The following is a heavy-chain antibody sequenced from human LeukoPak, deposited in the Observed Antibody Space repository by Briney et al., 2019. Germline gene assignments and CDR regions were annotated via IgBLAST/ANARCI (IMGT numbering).Heavy chain of an antibody. V-gene: IGHV3-7*01. CDR3: AASEGLGAPLWY. J-gene: IGHJ4*02. CDR2: IKEDGSEK. CDR1: GFTFSNYW. Sequence: GGSLRLSCAASGFTFSNYWMSWVRQAPGKGLEWVANIKEDGSEKFHVGSVRGRFTISRDNAKNSLYLQMNSLRAEDTAVYYCAASEGLGAPLWYWGQGTLVTVSS. D-gene: IGHD1-26*01.